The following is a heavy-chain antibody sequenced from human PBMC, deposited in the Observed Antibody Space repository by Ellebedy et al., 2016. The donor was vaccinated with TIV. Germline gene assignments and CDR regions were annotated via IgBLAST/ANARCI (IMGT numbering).Heavy chain of an antibody. V-gene: IGHV3-9*01. D-gene: IGHD4-11*01. CDR3: AKSTVKGYNYNGMDV. J-gene: IGHJ6*02. CDR1: GFTFDDYG. CDR2: ISWHSGSI. Sequence: SLKISCAASGFTFDDYGMHWVRQAPGKGLEWVSGISWHSGSISYADSVKGRFTISRDNAKNSLYLQMNSLRPEDTALYYCAKSTVKGYNYNGMDVWGQGTTVTVSS.